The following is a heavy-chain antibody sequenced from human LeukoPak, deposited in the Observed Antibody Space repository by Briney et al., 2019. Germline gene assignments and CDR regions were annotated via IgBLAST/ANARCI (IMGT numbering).Heavy chain of an antibody. D-gene: IGHD2-21*01. Sequence: ETLSLTCTVSGYSISSGYYWGWIRQPPGKGLEWVASTKEDGRETYYVDSVKGRFTIFRDNARNSLYVQMNSLRAEDTAVYYCAKDRARTRLWGNESRRIFDYWGQGTLVTVSS. CDR3: AKDRARTRLWGNESRRIFDY. CDR2: TKEDGRET. J-gene: IGHJ4*02. CDR1: GYSISSGYY. V-gene: IGHV3-7*01.